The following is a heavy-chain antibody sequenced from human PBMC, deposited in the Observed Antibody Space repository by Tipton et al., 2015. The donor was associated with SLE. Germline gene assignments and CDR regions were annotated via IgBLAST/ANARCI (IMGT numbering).Heavy chain of an antibody. CDR3: ARCGQQLVTDYSFQH. V-gene: IGHV4-39*01. J-gene: IGHJ1*01. D-gene: IGHD6-13*01. CDR2: IYYSGST. Sequence: TLSLTCTVSGGSISSSSYYWGWIRQPPGKGLEWIGSIYYSGSTYYNPSLKSRVTISVDTSKNQFSLKLSSVTAADTAVYYCARCGQQLVTDYSFQHWGQGTLVTVSS. CDR1: GGSISSSSYY.